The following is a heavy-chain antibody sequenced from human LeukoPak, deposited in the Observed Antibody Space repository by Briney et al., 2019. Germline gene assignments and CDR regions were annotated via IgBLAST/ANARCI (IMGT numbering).Heavy chain of an antibody. CDR2: INHSGST. V-gene: IGHV4-34*01. Sequence: SETLSLTCAVYGGSFSGYYWSWIRQPPGKGLEWIGEINHSGSTNYNPSLKSRVTISVDTSKNQFSLKLSSVTAADTAVYYCARGGKRYCSSTSCLHFDYWAREPWSPSPQ. CDR3: ARGGKRYCSSTSCLHFDY. CDR1: GGSFSGYY. J-gene: IGHJ4*02. D-gene: IGHD2-2*01.